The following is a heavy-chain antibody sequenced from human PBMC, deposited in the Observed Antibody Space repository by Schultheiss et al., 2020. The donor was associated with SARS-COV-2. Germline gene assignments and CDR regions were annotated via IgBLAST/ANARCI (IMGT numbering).Heavy chain of an antibody. CDR2: IYYSGST. V-gene: IGHV4-59*12. D-gene: IGHD6-19*01. CDR1: GGSISSYY. Sequence: SETLSLTCTVSGGSISSYYWSWIRQPAGKGLEWIGYIYYSGSTNYNPSLKSRVTISVDTSKNQFSLKLSSVTAADTAVYYCASASSGWYYFDYWGQGTLVTVSS. CDR3: ASASSGWYYFDY. J-gene: IGHJ4*02.